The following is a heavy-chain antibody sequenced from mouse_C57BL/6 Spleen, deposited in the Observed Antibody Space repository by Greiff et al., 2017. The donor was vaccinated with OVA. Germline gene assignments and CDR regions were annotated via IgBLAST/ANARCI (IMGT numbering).Heavy chain of an antibody. V-gene: IGHV5-4*01. CDR1: GFTFSSYA. Sequence: EVQLVESGGGLVKPGGSLKLSCAASGFTFSSYAMSWVRQTPEKRLEWVATISDGGSYTYYPDNVKGRFTISRDNAKNNLYLQMSHLKSEDTAMYYCARRGDYSYAMDYWGQGTSVTVSS. CDR2: ISDGGSYT. J-gene: IGHJ4*01. CDR3: ARRGDYSYAMDY.